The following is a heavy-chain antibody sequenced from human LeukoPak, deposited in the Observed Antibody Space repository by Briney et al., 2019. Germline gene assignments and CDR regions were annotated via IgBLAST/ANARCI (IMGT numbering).Heavy chain of an antibody. V-gene: IGHV3-30*18. D-gene: IGHD2-21*01. Sequence: QPGRSLRLSCSASGFTFTNYGMHWVRQAPGKGLEWVAVISYDGITNYYADSVKGRFTVSRDNSENTLYLQMNSLTPDDTAVYYCAKKAAPVSAIRAGFDYWGQGTLVTVSS. CDR1: GFTFTNYG. CDR2: ISYDGITN. J-gene: IGHJ4*02. CDR3: AKKAAPVSAIRAGFDY.